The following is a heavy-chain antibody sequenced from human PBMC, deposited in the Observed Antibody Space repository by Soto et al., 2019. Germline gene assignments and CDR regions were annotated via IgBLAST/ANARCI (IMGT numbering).Heavy chain of an antibody. D-gene: IGHD3-10*01. V-gene: IGHV3-72*01. J-gene: IGHJ4*02. CDR1: GFTFSDHY. CDR3: ARGSPHYYASGSYRTGFDD. CDR2: TRNKANSYTT. Sequence: PGGSLRLSCAASGFTFSDHYMDWVRQAPGKGLEWVGRTRNKANSYTTEYAASVKGRFTISRDDSKNSLYLQMNSLKTEDTAVYYCARGSPHYYASGSYRTGFDDWAQGTLVTVSS.